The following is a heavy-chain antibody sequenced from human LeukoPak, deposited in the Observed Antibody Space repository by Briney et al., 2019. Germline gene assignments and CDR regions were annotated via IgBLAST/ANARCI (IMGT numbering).Heavy chain of an antibody. CDR1: GGSISNSYY. V-gene: IGHV4-34*01. J-gene: IGHJ6*02. Sequence: TSETLSLTCTVSGGSISNSYYWSWIRQPPGKGLEWIGEINHSGSTNYNPSLKSRVTISVDTSKNQFSLKLSSVTAADTAVYYCARASYVFYYYGMDVWGQGTTVTVSS. CDR2: INHSGST. D-gene: IGHD3-16*01. CDR3: ARASYVFYYYGMDV.